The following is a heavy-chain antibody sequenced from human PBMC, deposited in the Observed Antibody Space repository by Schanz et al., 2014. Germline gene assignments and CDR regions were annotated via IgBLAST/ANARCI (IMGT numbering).Heavy chain of an antibody. CDR3: AKVRYSSGWRGDYFDE. CDR2: ISASGGDT. V-gene: IGHV3-23*01. D-gene: IGHD6-25*01. CDR1: EFTFSTDA. Sequence: DVHLLESGGGLVQPGGSLRLSCAASEFTFSTDAMSWVRQAPGKGLEWLSVISASGGDTYYADSVKGRFTISRDNSKNALYLQMNQLRAEDTAVYYCAKVRYSSGWRGDYFDEWGQGTLVTVAS. J-gene: IGHJ4*02.